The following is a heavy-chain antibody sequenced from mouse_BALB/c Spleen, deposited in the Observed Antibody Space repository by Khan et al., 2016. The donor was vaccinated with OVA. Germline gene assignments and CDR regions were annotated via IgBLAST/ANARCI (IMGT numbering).Heavy chain of an antibody. V-gene: IGHV5-6*01. CDR3: ARLAYFYDSEGFAY. CDR1: GFTFSTYG. D-gene: IGHD1-1*01. J-gene: IGHJ3*01. CDR2: VSTGGHYT. Sequence: EVELVESGGDIVKPGGSLKLSCAASGFTFSTYGMSWVRQTPDKRLEWVATVSTGGHYTYYPDTVKGRSTISRDNAKDTLYLQMSSLKSEDTAMFYCARLAYFYDSEGFAYWGQGTLVTVPA.